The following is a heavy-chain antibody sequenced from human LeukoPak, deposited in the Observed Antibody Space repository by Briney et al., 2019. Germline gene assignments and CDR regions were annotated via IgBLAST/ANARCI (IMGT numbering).Heavy chain of an antibody. CDR2: IYYTGST. Sequence: SETLSLTCSVSGGSINSYYWSWIRQPPGKGLEWIGFIYYTGSTNYYPSLRSRVTISVDTSKNQVSLKLSSVTAADTAVYYCARRRAYNDYAAGLYYYFMDVWGKGTTVVVSS. CDR3: ARRRAYNDYAAGLYYYFMDV. CDR1: GGSINSYY. V-gene: IGHV4-59*01. J-gene: IGHJ6*03. D-gene: IGHD4-17*01.